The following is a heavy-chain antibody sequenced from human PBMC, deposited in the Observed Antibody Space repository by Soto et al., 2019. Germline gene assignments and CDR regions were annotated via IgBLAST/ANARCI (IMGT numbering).Heavy chain of an antibody. CDR3: AKDQWTLIYCGSTSCYTEFDY. CDR1: GFTFSTYG. Sequence: PRGSLILSCAASGFTFSTYGMHWVRHPPGRVLGWGAVISYDGLRKYYTDSVKGRFTIYRDKSENTLYLQMDSLRAEETAVYYCAKDQWTLIYCGSTSCYTEFDYWGQGTLVTVSS. V-gene: IGHV3-30*18. D-gene: IGHD2-2*02. J-gene: IGHJ4*02. CDR2: ISYDGLRK.